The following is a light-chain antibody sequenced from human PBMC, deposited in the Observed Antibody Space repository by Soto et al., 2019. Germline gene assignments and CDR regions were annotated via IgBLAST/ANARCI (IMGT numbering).Light chain of an antibody. Sequence: DIQMTQSPSSLSASLGDRVTITCRASQSINNYLNWYQQEEGKAPKLLIYAATSLQSGVPSRFSGSGSGTXXXXTISSLQPGDFATYYCQQSYNSPYTFGLGTKLEIK. CDR1: QSINNY. CDR3: QQSYNSPYT. CDR2: AAT. J-gene: IGKJ2*01. V-gene: IGKV1-39*01.